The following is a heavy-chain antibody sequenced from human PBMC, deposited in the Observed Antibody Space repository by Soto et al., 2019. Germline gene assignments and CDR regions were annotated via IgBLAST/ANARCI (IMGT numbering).Heavy chain of an antibody. CDR3: ASARITIFGVVNHFDY. CDR1: GESISSGDHY. V-gene: IGHV4-30-4*01. J-gene: IGHJ4*02. D-gene: IGHD3-3*01. Sequence: SETLSLTCTVSGESISSGDHYWSWVRQSPGEGLEWIGFIYYSGNTYYNPSLKSRVSMSVDTSNNQFSLKLNSVTAADTAVHYCASARITIFGVVNHFDYWGQGTL. CDR2: IYYSGNT.